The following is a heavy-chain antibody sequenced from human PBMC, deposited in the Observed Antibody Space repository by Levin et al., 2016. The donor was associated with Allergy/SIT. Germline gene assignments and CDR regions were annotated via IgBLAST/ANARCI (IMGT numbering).Heavy chain of an antibody. V-gene: IGHV3-49*03. CDR3: TRDYDILTGYFTTYYYYYGMDV. CDR1: GFTFGDYA. D-gene: IGHD3-9*01. J-gene: IGHJ6*02. CDR2: IRRKAYGGTT. Sequence: GESLKISCTASGFTFGDYAMSWFRQAPGKGLEWVGFIRRKAYGGTTEYAASVKGRFTISRDDSKSIAYLQMNSLKTEDTAVYHCTRDYDILTGYFTTYYYYYGMDVWGQGTTVTVSS.